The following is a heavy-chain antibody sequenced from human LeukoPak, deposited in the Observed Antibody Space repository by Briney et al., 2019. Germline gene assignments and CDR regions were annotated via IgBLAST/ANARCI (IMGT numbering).Heavy chain of an antibody. Sequence: GGSLRLSCATSGFTFSLNEMNWVRQAPGKGLEWVSYINGPATNIFYADSVKGRFTISRDNAKNSLYLQMNSLRAEDTAVYYCAKSGLNRFDYWGQGTLVTVSS. CDR3: AKSGLNRFDY. D-gene: IGHD2-15*01. CDR2: INGPATNI. V-gene: IGHV3-48*03. J-gene: IGHJ4*02. CDR1: GFTFSLNE.